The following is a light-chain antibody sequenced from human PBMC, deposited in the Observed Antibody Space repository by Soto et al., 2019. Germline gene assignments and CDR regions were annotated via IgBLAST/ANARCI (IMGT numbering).Light chain of an antibody. CDR3: QQRYMDTIT. V-gene: IGKV1-39*01. CDR2: DAS. Sequence: DIQMSQSPPSLSAPVGNRVTLTCRASQSISPYLNCYQKKPGKAPNLLIYDASRLQSGVPSRFSGSGGGTDFNLSISSVQTEDFATYVCQQRYMDTITFGQGTRLEIK. J-gene: IGKJ5*01. CDR1: QSISPY.